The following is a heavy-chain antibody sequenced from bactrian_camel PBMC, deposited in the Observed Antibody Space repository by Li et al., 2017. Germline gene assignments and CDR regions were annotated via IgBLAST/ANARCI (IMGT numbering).Heavy chain of an antibody. V-gene: IGHV3S1*01. CDR1: LNPDSRYC. CDR2: LWSGDHST. J-gene: IGHJ6*01. CDR3: AKDRNGGSWNVEPLADFGY. Sequence: HVQLVESGGDSVQAGGSLRLSCVTSLNPDSRYCLGWIRQVPGKEREGVALLWSGDHSTYYLDSVKGRFNISLDVAKKTLYLQLNSLKTEDTATYYCAKDRNGGSWNVEPLADFGYWGQGTQVTVS. D-gene: IGHD6*01.